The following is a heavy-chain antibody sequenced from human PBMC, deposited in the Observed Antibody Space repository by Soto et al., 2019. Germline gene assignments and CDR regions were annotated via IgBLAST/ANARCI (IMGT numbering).Heavy chain of an antibody. J-gene: IGHJ2*01. Sequence: QVQLVQSGAEVKKPGSSVKVSCKASGGTFSSYAISWVRQAPGQGLEWMGGIIPIFGTANYAQKFQGRVTITADESTSTAYMGLSSLRSEDTAVYYCARGPYYYDSSGYYYAYWYFDLWGRGTLVTVSS. CDR1: GGTFSSYA. CDR3: ARGPYYYDSSGYYYAYWYFDL. CDR2: IIPIFGTA. D-gene: IGHD3-22*01. V-gene: IGHV1-69*12.